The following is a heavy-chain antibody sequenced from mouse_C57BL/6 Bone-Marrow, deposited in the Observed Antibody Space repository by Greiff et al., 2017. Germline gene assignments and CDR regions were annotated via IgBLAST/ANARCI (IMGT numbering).Heavy chain of an antibody. CDR1: GYTFTSYW. Sequence: QVQLQQPGAELVMPGASVKLSCKASGYTFTSYWMHWVKQRPGQGLEWIGEIAPSDSYTNYNQKFKGKSTLTVDKSSSTAYMQLSSLTSEDSAVYYCARSYTTVVPRNAMDYWGQGTSVTVSS. V-gene: IGHV1-69*01. CDR3: ARSYTTVVPRNAMDY. J-gene: IGHJ4*01. D-gene: IGHD1-1*01. CDR2: IAPSDSYT.